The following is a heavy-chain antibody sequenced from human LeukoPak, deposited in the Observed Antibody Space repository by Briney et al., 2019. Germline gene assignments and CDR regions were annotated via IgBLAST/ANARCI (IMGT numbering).Heavy chain of an antibody. J-gene: IGHJ4*02. V-gene: IGHV1-69*04. CDR3: ARGYGDYTRYYFDH. D-gene: IGHD4-17*01. CDR1: GGTFSSYA. CDR2: IIPILGIA. Sequence: SVKVSCKASGGTFSSYAISWVRQAPGQGLEWMGRIIPILGIANYAQKFQGRVTITADKSTSTAYMELSSLRSEDTAVYYCARGYGDYTRYYFDHWGQGTLVTVSS.